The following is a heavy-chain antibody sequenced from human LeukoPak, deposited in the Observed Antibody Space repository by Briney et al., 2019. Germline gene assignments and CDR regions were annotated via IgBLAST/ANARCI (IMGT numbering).Heavy chain of an antibody. CDR3: ARDIAATGTLMDH. D-gene: IGHD6-13*01. CDR2: ISYDGSNK. V-gene: IGHV3-30-3*01. J-gene: IGHJ4*02. Sequence: GGSLRLSCAASGFTFSSYAMHWVRQAPGKGLEWVAVISYDGSNKYYAGSVKGRFTISRDNSKNTLYLQMNSLRTEDTAVYYCARDIAATGTLMDHWGQGTLITVSS. CDR1: GFTFSSYA.